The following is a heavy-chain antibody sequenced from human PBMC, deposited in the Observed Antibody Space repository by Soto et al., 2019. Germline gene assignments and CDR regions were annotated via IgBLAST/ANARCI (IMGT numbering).Heavy chain of an antibody. CDR2: IYYSGST. V-gene: IGHV4-59*01. J-gene: IGHJ6*03. CDR3: ARGLVLRFLEWTSMGYYYYFMDV. D-gene: IGHD3-3*01. CDR1: GGSISSYY. Sequence: PSETLSLTCTVSGGSISSYYWSWIRQPPGKGLEWIGYIYYSGSTNYNPSLKSRVTISVDTSKNQFSLKLSSVTAADTAVYYCARGLVLRFLEWTSMGYYYYFMDVWGQGTTVTVSS.